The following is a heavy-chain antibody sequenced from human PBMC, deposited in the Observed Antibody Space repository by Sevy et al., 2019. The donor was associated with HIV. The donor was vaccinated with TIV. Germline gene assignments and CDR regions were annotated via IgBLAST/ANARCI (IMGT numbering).Heavy chain of an antibody. D-gene: IGHD3-22*01. V-gene: IGHV3-23*01. CDR2: ISGSGTRT. J-gene: IGHJ6*03. CDR1: GFSFDSYG. Sequence: GGYLRLSCAVSGFSFDSYGMTWVRQAPGKGLEWVSGISGSGTRTYYADSVKGRFSISRDNSKNRLYLQMNSLRSEDTAIYYWAKGGGGHYDPDEIGYYFYYYNMDVWGKGTTVTVSS. CDR3: AKGGGGHYDPDEIGYYFYYYNMDV.